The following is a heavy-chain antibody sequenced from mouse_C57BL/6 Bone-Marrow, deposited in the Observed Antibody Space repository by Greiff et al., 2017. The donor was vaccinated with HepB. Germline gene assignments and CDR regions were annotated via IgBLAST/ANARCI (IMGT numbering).Heavy chain of an antibody. D-gene: IGHD1-1*01. CDR2: INPSSGYT. V-gene: IGHV1-4*01. CDR1: GYTFTSYT. Sequence: VKLMESGAELARPGASVKMSCKASGYTFTSYTMHWVKQRPGQGLEWIGYINPSSGYTKYNQKFKDKATLTADKSSSTAYMQLSSLTSEDSAVYYCDLREDYFDYWGQGTTLTVSS. J-gene: IGHJ2*01. CDR3: DLREDYFDY.